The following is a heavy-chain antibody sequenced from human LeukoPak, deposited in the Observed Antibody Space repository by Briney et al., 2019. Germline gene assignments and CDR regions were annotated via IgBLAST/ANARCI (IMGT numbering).Heavy chain of an antibody. CDR3: ARGQGLEGRAFDI. CDR2: INHSGST. CDR1: GGSFSGYY. D-gene: IGHD3-10*01. V-gene: IGHV4-34*01. J-gene: IGHJ3*02. Sequence: SETLSLTCAVYGGSFSGYYWSWIRQSPGKGLEWIGEINHSGSTNYNPSLKSRVTISVDTSKNQFSLKLSSVTAADTAVYYCARGQGLEGRAFDIWGQGTMVTVSS.